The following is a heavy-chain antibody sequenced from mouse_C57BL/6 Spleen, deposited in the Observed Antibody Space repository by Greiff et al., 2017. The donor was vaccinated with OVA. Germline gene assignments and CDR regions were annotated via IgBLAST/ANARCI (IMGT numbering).Heavy chain of an antibody. CDR3: AKLDWDGGFAY. Sequence: QVQLKESGPGLVAPSQSLSITCTVSGFSFTSYGVDWVRQPPGKGLEWLGVIWGGGSTNYNSALMSRLSISKDNSKSQVFLKMNSLQTDDTAIYYCAKLDWDGGFAYWGQGTLVTVSA. D-gene: IGHD4-1*01. V-gene: IGHV2-9*01. J-gene: IGHJ3*01. CDR2: IWGGGST. CDR1: GFSFTSYG.